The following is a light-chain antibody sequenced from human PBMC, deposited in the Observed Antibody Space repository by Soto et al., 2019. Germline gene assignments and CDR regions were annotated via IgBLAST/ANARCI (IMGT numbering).Light chain of an antibody. V-gene: IGKV1-12*01. CDR1: QAFSNL. J-gene: IGKJ4*01. CDR2: GAS. Sequence: DIQMTQSPSSVSASVGDRVIITCRASQAFSNLLAWYQQKPGKAPKLLIYGASTLQGGVPSRFSGSESGTDFTLTISSLEPEDFAVYYCQQRNNWPPVTFGGGTKVEIK. CDR3: QQRNNWPPVT.